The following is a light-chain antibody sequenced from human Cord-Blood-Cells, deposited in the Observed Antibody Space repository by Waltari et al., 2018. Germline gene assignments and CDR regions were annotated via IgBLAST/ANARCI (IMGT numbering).Light chain of an antibody. V-gene: IGKV1-39*01. J-gene: IGKJ2*01. CDR3: QQSYSTPRP. Sequence: DIQMTQCPSSLCASVGDRVTITCRASHSISIYLNWYQQQPGQAPTLLIYAASILQSGVPSRFSGSGSGTDFTLTISSLQPEDFATYYCQQSYSTPRPFGQGTKLEIK. CDR2: AAS. CDR1: HSISIY.